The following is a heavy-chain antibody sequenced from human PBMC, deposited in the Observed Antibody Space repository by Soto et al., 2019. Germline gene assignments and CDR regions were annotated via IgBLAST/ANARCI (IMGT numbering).Heavy chain of an antibody. D-gene: IGHD6-25*01. Sequence: SETLSLTCTVSGGSISSSSYYWGWIRQPPGKGLEWIGSIYYSGSTYYNPSLKSRVTISVDTSKNQFSLKLSSVTAADTAVYYCARQGQQRHYFDYWGQGTLVTVSS. CDR3: ARQGQQRHYFDY. CDR1: GGSISSSSYY. V-gene: IGHV4-39*01. CDR2: IYYSGST. J-gene: IGHJ4*02.